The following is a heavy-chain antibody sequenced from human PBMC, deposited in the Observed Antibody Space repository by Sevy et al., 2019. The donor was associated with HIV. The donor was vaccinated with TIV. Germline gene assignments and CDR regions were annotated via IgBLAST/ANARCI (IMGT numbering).Heavy chain of an antibody. V-gene: IGHV3-7*04. Sequence: GGSLRLSCAASGFTFSSYWMHWVRQAPGKGLEWVANIKQDESEKYYVASVKGRFAISRDNAKDLVYLQMNSLRPGDTAVYYCAGGNSGSFDYWGQGTLVTVSS. CDR1: GFTFSSYW. J-gene: IGHJ4*02. CDR2: IKQDESEK. CDR3: AGGNSGSFDY. D-gene: IGHD3-22*01.